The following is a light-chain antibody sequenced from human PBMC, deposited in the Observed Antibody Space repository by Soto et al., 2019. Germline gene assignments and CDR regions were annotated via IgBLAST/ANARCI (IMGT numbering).Light chain of an antibody. V-gene: IGLV2-8*01. CDR1: SSDVGAYNY. CDR3: SSFASSNTLV. Sequence: QSALTQPPSASGSPGQSVTISCTGTSSDVGAYNYVSWYHQHAGKAPKLVIYEVTKRPSGVPDRFSGSKSANTASLTVSGLQAEDEADYYCSSFASSNTLVFGGATKVTVL. J-gene: IGLJ3*02. CDR2: EVT.